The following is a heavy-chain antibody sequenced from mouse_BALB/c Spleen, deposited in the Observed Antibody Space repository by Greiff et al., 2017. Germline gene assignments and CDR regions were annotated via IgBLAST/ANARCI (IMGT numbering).Heavy chain of an antibody. CDR3: ARGYYGYVEWVDY. D-gene: IGHD1-2*01. V-gene: IGHV14-3*02. CDR2: IDPANGNT. CDR1: GFNIKDTY. Sequence: EVQLQQSGAELVKPGASVKLSCTASGFNIKDTYMHWVKQRPEQGLEWIGRIDPANGNTKYDPKFQGKATITADTSSITAYLQLSSLTSEDTAVYYCARGYYGYVEWVDYWGQGTSVTVSS. J-gene: IGHJ4*01.